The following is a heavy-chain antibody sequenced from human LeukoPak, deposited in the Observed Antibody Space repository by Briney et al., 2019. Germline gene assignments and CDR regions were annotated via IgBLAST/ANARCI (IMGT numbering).Heavy chain of an antibody. V-gene: IGHV3-66*01. CDR3: ASGEQHLILVY. CDR2: IYAPGDT. Sequence: VGSLRLSCAASGYIVSSNHMNWVRQAPGKGLEWVSSIYAPGDTHYADSVKGRFTISRDHSKNTLYLQMNDLRVEETAVYYCASGEQHLILVYWGQGTLVTASS. D-gene: IGHD2-21*01. J-gene: IGHJ4*02. CDR1: GYIVSSNH.